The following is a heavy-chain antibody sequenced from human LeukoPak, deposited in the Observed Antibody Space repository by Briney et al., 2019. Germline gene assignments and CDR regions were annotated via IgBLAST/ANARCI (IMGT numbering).Heavy chain of an antibody. V-gene: IGHV3-48*03. J-gene: IGHJ4*02. CDR1: GFTFSSYE. CDR3: ARDRPDYGDYVKDY. CDR2: ISSSGSTI. D-gene: IGHD4-17*01. Sequence: GGSLRLSXAASGFTFSSYEMNWVRQAPGKGLEWVSYISSSGSTIYYADSVKGRFTISRDNAKNSLYLQMNSLRAEDTAVYYCARDRPDYGDYVKDYWGQGTLVTVSS.